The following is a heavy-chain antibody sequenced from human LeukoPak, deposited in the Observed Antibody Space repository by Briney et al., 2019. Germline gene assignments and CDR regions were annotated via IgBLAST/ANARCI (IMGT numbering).Heavy chain of an antibody. CDR1: GYSFTGYW. J-gene: IGHJ4*02. V-gene: IGHV5-51*01. CDR2: IYPGDSDT. D-gene: IGHD5-12*01. Sequence: PGESLKISCKGSGYSFTGYWIGWVRQMPGKGLEWMGIIYPGDSDTRYSPSFQGQVTISADKSISTAYLQWSSLKASDTAMYYCARLDIVATIRDTAPRYFDYWGQGTLVTVSS. CDR3: ARLDIVATIRDTAPRYFDY.